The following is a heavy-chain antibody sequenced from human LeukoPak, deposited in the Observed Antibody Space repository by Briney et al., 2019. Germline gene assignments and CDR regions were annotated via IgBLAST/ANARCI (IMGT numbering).Heavy chain of an antibody. CDR3: ARERSSWSGGYFDY. D-gene: IGHD6-6*01. CDR1: GYTFTSYG. J-gene: IGHJ4*02. Sequence: ASVKVSCKASGYTFTSYGISWVRQAPGQGLEWMGWIGAYNGNTNYAQKLQGRVTMTTHTSTSTAYMELRSLRSDDTAVYYCARERSSWSGGYFDYWGQGTLVTVSS. V-gene: IGHV1-18*04. CDR2: IGAYNGNT.